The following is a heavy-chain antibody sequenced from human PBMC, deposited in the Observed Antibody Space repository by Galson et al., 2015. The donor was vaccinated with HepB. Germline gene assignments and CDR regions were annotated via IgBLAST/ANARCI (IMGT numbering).Heavy chain of an antibody. D-gene: IGHD2-21*02. Sequence: SETLSLTCAVYGGSFSGYYWSWIRQPPGKGLEWIGEINHSGSTNYNPSLKSRVTISVDTSKNQFSLKLSSVTAADTAVYYCARDHVSDSKHDYWGQGTLVTVSS. J-gene: IGHJ4*02. CDR3: ARDHVSDSKHDY. CDR2: INHSGST. V-gene: IGHV4-34*01. CDR1: GGSFSGYY.